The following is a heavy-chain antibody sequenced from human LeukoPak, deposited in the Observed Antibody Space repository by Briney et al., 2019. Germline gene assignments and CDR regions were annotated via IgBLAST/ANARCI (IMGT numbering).Heavy chain of an antibody. CDR2: ISSTGST. CDR1: GFPFSAYP. J-gene: IGHJ4*02. Sequence: QPGGSLTLSCAASGFPFSAYPMQWVRQAPGKGLEPVSAISSTGSTFYADSVKGRFTISRDKSKNTVFLQMGSLKPEDTALYYCVRGGQSTSCFDYWGQGMLVTVSS. V-gene: IGHV3-64*02. D-gene: IGHD2-2*01. CDR3: VRGGQSTSCFDY.